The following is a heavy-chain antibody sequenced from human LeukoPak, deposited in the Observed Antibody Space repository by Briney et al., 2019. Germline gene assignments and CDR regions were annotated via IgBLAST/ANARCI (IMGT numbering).Heavy chain of an antibody. CDR1: GGSISSSSYY. J-gene: IGHJ6*03. V-gene: IGHV4-39*07. Sequence: PSETLSLTCTVSGGSISSSSYYWGWIRQPPGKGLEWIGSIYYSGSTYYNPSLKSRVTISVDTSKNQFSLKLSSVTAADTAVYYCARTVLDDFWSGYYYYYYMDVWGKGTTVTVSS. CDR2: IYYSGST. CDR3: ARTVLDDFWSGYYYYYYMDV. D-gene: IGHD3-3*01.